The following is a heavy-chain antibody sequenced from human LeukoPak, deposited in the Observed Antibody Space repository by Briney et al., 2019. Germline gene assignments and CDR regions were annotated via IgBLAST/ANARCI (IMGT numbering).Heavy chain of an antibody. CDR2: IYFTGTT. J-gene: IGHJ5*02. Sequence: PSETLSLTCTVSGGSFSSYYWSWIRQSPGKGLEWIGFIYFTGTTTYNPSLKSRVAMSLDTSKTQFSLRLGSVTAADTAVYFCARLRPSLWFDPWGQGTPVTVSS. CDR1: GGSFSSYY. V-gene: IGHV4-59*01. CDR3: ARLRPSLWFDP. D-gene: IGHD6-25*01.